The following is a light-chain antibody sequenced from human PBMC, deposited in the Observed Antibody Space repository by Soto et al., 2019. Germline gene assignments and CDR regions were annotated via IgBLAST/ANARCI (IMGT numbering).Light chain of an antibody. V-gene: IGKV3-15*01. J-gene: IGKJ1*01. Sequence: EIVMTQSPATLSVSPGGRVTLSCRASRSVSSNLAWYQQKPGQAPRLLXYGASTRATGIPARFSGSGSGTEFTLTISSLQPEDFAVYYCQQYNNWPTWTFGQGTKVDIK. CDR2: GAS. CDR3: QQYNNWPTWT. CDR1: RSVSSN.